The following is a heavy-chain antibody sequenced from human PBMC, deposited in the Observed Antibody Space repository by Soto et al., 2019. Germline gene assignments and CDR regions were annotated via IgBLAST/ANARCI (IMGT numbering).Heavy chain of an antibody. J-gene: IGHJ5*02. CDR2: MNPKTGNT. Sequence: QVRLVQSGAEVKKPGASVKVSCKTSGYIFTNFDINWVRQASGQGIEWMGWMNPKTGNTGYARQFQGRVTLSRDVSKSTAYMEMNSLRAQDTAVYYCASGLDPWGQGTLVTVSP. V-gene: IGHV1-8*01. CDR1: GYIFTNFD. CDR3: ASGLDP.